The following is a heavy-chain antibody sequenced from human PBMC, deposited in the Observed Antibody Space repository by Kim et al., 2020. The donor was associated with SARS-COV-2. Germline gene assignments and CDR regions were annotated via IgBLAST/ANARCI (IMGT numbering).Heavy chain of an antibody. Sequence: DSVKSKFSISRDNAKNSLDLQMNSLRAEDTAVYYCARDSGYSYGYSRLDYWGQGTLVTVSS. V-gene: IGHV3-48*03. D-gene: IGHD5-18*01. J-gene: IGHJ4*02. CDR3: ARDSGYSYGYSRLDY.